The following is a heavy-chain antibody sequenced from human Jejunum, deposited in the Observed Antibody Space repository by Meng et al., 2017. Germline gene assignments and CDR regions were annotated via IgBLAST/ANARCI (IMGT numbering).Heavy chain of an antibody. J-gene: IGHJ4*02. CDR3: VGWGSRNY. V-gene: IGHV3-23*01. D-gene: IGHD7-27*01. CDR2: VGISADTA. CDR1: RFPFNNYA. Sequence: GESLKISCAASRFPFNNYAMSWVRQAPGKGLEWVSTVGISADTAYYADSVKGRFTISRDNAMNSLFLQMDSLRVEDTAVYYCVGWGSRNYWGQGALVTVSS.